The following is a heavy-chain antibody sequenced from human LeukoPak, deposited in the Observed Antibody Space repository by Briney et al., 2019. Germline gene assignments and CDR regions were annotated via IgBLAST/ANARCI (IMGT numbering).Heavy chain of an antibody. D-gene: IGHD3-10*01. CDR2: INHSGST. J-gene: IGHJ5*02. CDR3: ARSGGLHYSWFDP. V-gene: IGHV4-34*01. CDR1: GGSFSGYY. Sequence: SETLSLTCAVYGGSFSGYYWSWIRQPPGKGLEWIGEINHSGSTNYNPSLKSRVTISVDTSKNQFSLKLSSVTAADTAVYYCARSGGLHYSWFDPWGQGTLVTVSS.